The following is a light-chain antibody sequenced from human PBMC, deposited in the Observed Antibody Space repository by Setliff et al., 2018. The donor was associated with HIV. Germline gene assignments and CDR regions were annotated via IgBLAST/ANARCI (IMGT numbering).Light chain of an antibody. CDR1: SSDVGGYNS. Sequence: SALTQPPSASGSPGQSVTISCTGSSSDVGGYNSVSWYQQHHSKAPQLTIFEVNKRPSGISDRFSGSKSGNTASLTISGLQAEDEADYYCSSYAGADAFDVFGTGTKVTVL. J-gene: IGLJ1*01. CDR2: EVN. CDR3: SSYAGADAFDV. V-gene: IGLV2-8*01.